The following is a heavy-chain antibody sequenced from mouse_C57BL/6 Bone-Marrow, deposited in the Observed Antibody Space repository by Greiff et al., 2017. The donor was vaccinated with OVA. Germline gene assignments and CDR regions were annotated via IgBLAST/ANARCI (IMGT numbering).Heavy chain of an antibody. CDR3: ARHEADGYYGYAMDY. CDR2: FYPGGGSI. CDR1: GYTFTEYT. D-gene: IGHD2-3*01. J-gene: IGHJ4*01. Sequence: QVQLQQSGAELVKPGASVKLSCKASGYTFTEYTIHWVKQRSGQGLEWIGWFYPGGGSIKYNEKFKDKATLTADKSSSTVSMELSRLTSEDAAVYFCARHEADGYYGYAMDYWGQGASVTVSS. V-gene: IGHV1-62-2*01.